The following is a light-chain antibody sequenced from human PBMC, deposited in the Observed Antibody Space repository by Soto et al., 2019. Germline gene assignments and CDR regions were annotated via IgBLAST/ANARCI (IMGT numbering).Light chain of an antibody. Sequence: QSALTQPPSASGSPGQSVTISCTGTSSDVGGYNYVSWYQQHPGKAPKLMIYEVSKRPSGVPDRFSGSKSGNTASLTVSGFQAEDEADYYCSSYAASNNSVFGGGTQLTVL. CDR2: EVS. V-gene: IGLV2-8*01. J-gene: IGLJ2*01. CDR3: SSYAASNNSV. CDR1: SSDVGGYNY.